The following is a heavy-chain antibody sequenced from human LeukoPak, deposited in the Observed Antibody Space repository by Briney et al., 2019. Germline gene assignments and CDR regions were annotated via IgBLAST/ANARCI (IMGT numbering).Heavy chain of an antibody. CDR3: ARVNGENRPYAFDI. D-gene: IGHD1-14*01. J-gene: IGHJ3*02. V-gene: IGHV3-66*01. CDR1: GFTVSDNY. Sequence: GGSLRLSCAASGFTVSDNYMGWVRQAPGKGLEWVSLIYSDGRIYYADSVKGRFTISRDNSKNAVYLQMNSLRAEDTAVYYCARVNGENRPYAFDIWGQGTMVTVSS. CDR2: IYSDGRI.